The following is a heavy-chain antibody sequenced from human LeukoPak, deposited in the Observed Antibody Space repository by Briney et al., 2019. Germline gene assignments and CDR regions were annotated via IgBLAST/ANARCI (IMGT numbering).Heavy chain of an antibody. V-gene: IGHV3-9*01. CDR1: GFTFDDYA. CDR2: ISWNSGSI. J-gene: IGHJ4*02. Sequence: GGSLRLSCAASGFTFDDYAMHWVRQAPGKGLEWVSGISWNSGSIGYADSVKGRFTISRDNAKNSLYLQMNSLRAEDTALYYCAKADYYDSSGYYYGKFDYWGQGTWSPSPQ. CDR3: AKADYYDSSGYYYGKFDY. D-gene: IGHD3-22*01.